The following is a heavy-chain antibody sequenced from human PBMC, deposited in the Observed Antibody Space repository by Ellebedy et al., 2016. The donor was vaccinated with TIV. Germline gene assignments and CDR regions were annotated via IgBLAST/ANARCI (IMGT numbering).Heavy chain of an antibody. J-gene: IGHJ4*02. CDR3: ARGGYSGNLDY. CDR1: GHSVSSSTAT. V-gene: IGHV6-1*01. Sequence: SQTLSLTCGISGHSVSSSTATWNWIRQSPSRGLEWLARTFYRSKWHNDYADSVKSRITINVDTSKSQVSLQLKSVTPEDTAVYYCARGGYSGNLDYWGQGTLVTVSS. D-gene: IGHD5-18*01. CDR2: TFYRSKWHN.